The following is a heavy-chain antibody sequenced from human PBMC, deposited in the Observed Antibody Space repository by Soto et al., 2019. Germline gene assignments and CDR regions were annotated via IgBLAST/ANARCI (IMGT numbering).Heavy chain of an antibody. CDR3: AKVSPMGYFFDF. V-gene: IGHV3-30-3*01. Sequence: GGSLRLSCAASRFAFNTYSMHWVRQAPGRGLEWVAVISYDGSNKFYADSVKGRFTISRDNSKNTLYLEMNSLRGEDTAVYYCAKVSPMGYFFDFWGQGTLVTVSS. J-gene: IGHJ4*02. CDR2: ISYDGSNK. CDR1: RFAFNTYS.